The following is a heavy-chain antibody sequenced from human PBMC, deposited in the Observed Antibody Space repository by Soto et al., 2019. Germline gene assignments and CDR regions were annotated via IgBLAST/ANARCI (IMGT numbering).Heavy chain of an antibody. J-gene: IGHJ4*02. CDR2: ISSSSSTI. D-gene: IGHD1-26*01. CDR1: GFTFSSYN. V-gene: IGHV3-48*02. Sequence: EVRLVESGGGLVQPGGSLRLSCEASGFTFSSYNLNWVRQAPGKGLEWVSYISSSSSTIYYADSVKGRFTISRDNAKNSLYLQMNSLRDEDTAVYYCARAPGESGSDYGFFDYWGQGTLVTVSS. CDR3: ARAPGESGSDYGFFDY.